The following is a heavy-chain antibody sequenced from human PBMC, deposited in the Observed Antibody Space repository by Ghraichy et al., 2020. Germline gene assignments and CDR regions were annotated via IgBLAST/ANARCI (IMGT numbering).Heavy chain of an antibody. CDR1: GFTFKIYG. CDR3: AKLSLLGNFYRENFQY. CDR2: LSSSGDAT. Sequence: GGSLRLSCAASGFTFKIYGMTWVRQAPGKGLEWVSALSSSGDATFYADSVKGRFTIFRDNSKNTVYLQKNSLTAEDTAVYYYAKLSLLGNFYRENFQYWGQGTLVSVSS. J-gene: IGHJ1*01. D-gene: IGHD1-7*01. V-gene: IGHV3-23*01.